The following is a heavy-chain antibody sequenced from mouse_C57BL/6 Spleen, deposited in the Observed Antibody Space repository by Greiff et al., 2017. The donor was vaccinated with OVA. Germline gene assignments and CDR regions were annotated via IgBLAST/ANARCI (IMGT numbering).Heavy chain of an antibody. CDR3: AREFWEGYWYFDV. D-gene: IGHD4-1*01. CDR2: IYYSGTI. Sequence: EVQLQESGPGLVKPSQTVFLTCTVTGISITTGNYRWSWIRQFPGNKLEWIGYIYYSGTITYNPSLTSRTTITRDTPKNQFFLEMNSLTAEDTATYYCAREFWEGYWYFDVWGTGTTVTVSS. J-gene: IGHJ1*03. V-gene: IGHV3-5*01. CDR1: GISITTGNYR.